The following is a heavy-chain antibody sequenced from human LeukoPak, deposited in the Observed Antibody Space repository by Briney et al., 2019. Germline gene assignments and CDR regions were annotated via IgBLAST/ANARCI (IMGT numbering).Heavy chain of an antibody. CDR3: ARADNYDFWSGYGDYYYYGMDV. J-gene: IGHJ6*02. V-gene: IGHV4-4*07. CDR1: GGSISSYY. CDR2: IYTSGST. Sequence: PSETLSLTCTVSGGSISSYYWRWLRQPAGKGLEGIGRIYTSGSTNYNPSLKSRVPISGDTSKNQFSLKLSSVTAADTAVYYCARADNYDFWSGYGDYYYYGMDVWGQGTTVTVSS. D-gene: IGHD3-3*01.